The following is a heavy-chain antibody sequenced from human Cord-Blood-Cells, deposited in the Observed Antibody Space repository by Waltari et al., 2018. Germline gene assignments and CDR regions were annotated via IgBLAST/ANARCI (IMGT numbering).Heavy chain of an antibody. CDR1: GGSFSGYY. D-gene: IGHD6-6*01. V-gene: IGHV4-34*01. J-gene: IGHJ5*02. CDR3: ARDSGIAARRLYWFDP. CDR2: IYHSGST. Sequence: QVQLQQWGAGLLKPSETLSLTCAVYGGSFSGYYWSWIRQPRGKGLEWIGEIYHSGSTTYNPSRKSRVTISVDTAKNQFSLKLSAVTAADTAVYYCARDSGIAARRLYWFDPWGQGTLVTVSS.